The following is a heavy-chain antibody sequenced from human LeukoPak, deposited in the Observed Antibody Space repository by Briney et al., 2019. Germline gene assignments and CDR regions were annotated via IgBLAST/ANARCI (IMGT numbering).Heavy chain of an antibody. D-gene: IGHD2-2*01. CDR3: ARGRRSIVVVPAARRGYYYMDV. V-gene: IGHV4-4*02. CDR1: GGSINTSNW. Sequence: SGTLSLTCAVSGGSINTSNWWNWVRQPPGKGLEWIGEMHHSGSTHYNPSLESRVTISVDTSKNQFSLKLSSVTAADTAVYYCARGRRSIVVVPAARRGYYYMDVWGNGTTVTVSS. J-gene: IGHJ6*03. CDR2: MHHSGST.